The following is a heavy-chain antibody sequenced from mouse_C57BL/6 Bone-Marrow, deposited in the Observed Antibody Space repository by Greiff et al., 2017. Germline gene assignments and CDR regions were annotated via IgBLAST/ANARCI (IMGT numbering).Heavy chain of an antibody. V-gene: IGHV1-69*01. CDR2: IDPSDSYT. CDR3: ARDYSSSPFDY. CDR1: GYTFTSYW. D-gene: IGHD1-1*01. Sequence: QVQLQQPGAELVMPGASVKLSCKASGYTFTSYWMHWVKQRPGQGLEWIGEIDPSDSYTNYNQKFKGKSTLTVDKSSSTAYMQLSSLTSEDAAVYYCARDYSSSPFDYWGQGTTLTVSS. J-gene: IGHJ2*01.